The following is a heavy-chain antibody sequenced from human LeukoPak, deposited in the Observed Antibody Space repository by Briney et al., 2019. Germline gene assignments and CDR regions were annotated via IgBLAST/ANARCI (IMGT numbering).Heavy chain of an antibody. CDR3: ARDSAHIVVVPVVIPPGLDNWFDP. D-gene: IGHD2-2*01. V-gene: IGHV3-11*05. CDR2: ISGSSSNT. CDR1: GFTFSDYY. J-gene: IGHJ5*02. Sequence: PGGSLRLSCAASGFTFSDYYVSWIRQAPGKGLEWVSYISGSSSNTKYADSVKGRFTISRDNAKNSLYLQMNSLRAEDTAVYYCARDSAHIVVVPVVIPPGLDNWFDPWGQGTLVTVSS.